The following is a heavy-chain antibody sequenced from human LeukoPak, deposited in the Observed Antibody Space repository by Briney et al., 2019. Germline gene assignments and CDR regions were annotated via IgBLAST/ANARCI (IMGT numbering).Heavy chain of an antibody. J-gene: IGHJ4*02. Sequence: ASVKVSCEASGYTFTTHDLTWVRQATGQGLEWMGWMNPGNGDTAYAQKFQGRVAMTRDTSMSTAYMELNNLGSEDTAIYYCARGLGDYNTDWFPVSGYWGQGTPVTVSS. D-gene: IGHD3-9*01. CDR3: ARGLGDYNTDWFPVSGY. CDR1: GYTFTTHD. CDR2: MNPGNGDT. V-gene: IGHV1-8*01.